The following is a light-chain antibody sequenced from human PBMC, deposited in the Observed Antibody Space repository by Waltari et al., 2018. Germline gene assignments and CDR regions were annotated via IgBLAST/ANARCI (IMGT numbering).Light chain of an antibody. V-gene: IGKV1-NL1*01. J-gene: IGKJ2*01. CDR1: QDIRDS. CDR2: GAS. CDR3: QQYYSTLMYT. Sequence: DIQIHQSPSSLSASVGDRVTITCRASQDIRDSLAWYQHKPGTAPKLLLYGASRLESGVPSRFSGSAYGTEYTLTIGNLQPEDFATYFCQQYYSTLMYTFGQGTKLEI.